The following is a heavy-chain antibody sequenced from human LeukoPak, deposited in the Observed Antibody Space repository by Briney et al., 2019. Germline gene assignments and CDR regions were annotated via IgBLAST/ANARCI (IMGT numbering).Heavy chain of an antibody. CDR3: ARGSPFDY. V-gene: IGHV4-59*01. CDR1: GGSISSYY. Sequence: SETLSLTCTVSGGSISSYYWSWIRQPPGKGLEWIGYIYYSGSTNYNPSLKSRVTISVDTSKNQFSLRLSSVTAADTAVYYCARGSPFDYWGQGTLVTVSS. CDR2: IYYSGST. J-gene: IGHJ4*02.